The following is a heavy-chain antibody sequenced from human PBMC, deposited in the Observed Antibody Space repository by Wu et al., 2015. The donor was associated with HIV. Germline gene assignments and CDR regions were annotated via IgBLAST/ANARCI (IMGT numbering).Heavy chain of an antibody. CDR2: ISTYNGNT. Sequence: QDQLVQSGAEVKRPGASVKVSCKASGYTFTSYGISWVRQAPGQGLEWMGWISTYNGNTNYAQKLQGRVTMTTDTFTSTAYMELKSLRSDDTAVYYCARVSYDLAAASVTREGKREYYYYGMDVVGAEGTTVHRLL. D-gene: IGHD6-13*01. CDR1: GYTFTSYG. V-gene: IGHV1-18*01. CDR3: ARVSYDLAAASVTREGKREYYYYGMDV. J-gene: IGHJ6*01.